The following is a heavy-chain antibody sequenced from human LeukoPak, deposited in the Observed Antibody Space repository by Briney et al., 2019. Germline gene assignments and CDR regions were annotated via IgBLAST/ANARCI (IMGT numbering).Heavy chain of an antibody. Sequence: GGSLRLSCAASGFTFSSYAMTWVRQAPGKGLEWVSGISSSGGTTFYGDSVKGRFTISRDNSKNTLYLQMNSLRAEDTAVYYCARVSDYSNYFDYWGQGTLVTVSS. CDR1: GFTFSSYA. CDR2: ISSSGGTT. CDR3: ARVSDYSNYFDY. D-gene: IGHD4-11*01. J-gene: IGHJ4*02. V-gene: IGHV3-23*01.